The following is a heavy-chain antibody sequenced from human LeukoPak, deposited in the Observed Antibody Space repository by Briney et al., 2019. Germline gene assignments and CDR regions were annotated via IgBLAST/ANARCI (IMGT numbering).Heavy chain of an antibody. Sequence: SETLSLTCAVYGGSFNGYYWIWIRQPPGKGLEWIGTIYYSGSTYYTPSLKSRVTISVDTSKNQFSLNLSSVTAADTAVYYCARGRPVLLWFGEPSNWFDPWGQGTLVTVSS. V-gene: IGHV4-34*01. CDR1: GGSFNGYY. J-gene: IGHJ5*02. CDR3: ARGRPVLLWFGEPSNWFDP. D-gene: IGHD3-10*01. CDR2: IYYSGST.